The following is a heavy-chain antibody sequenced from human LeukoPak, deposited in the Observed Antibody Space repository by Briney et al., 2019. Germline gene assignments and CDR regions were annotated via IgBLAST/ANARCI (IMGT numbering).Heavy chain of an antibody. Sequence: SETLSLTCTVSVXSISSYYWSWIRQPPGKGLEWIGYIYYSGSTTYNPSLKSRVTISVDTSKNQFSPKLNSVTAADTAVYYCARTGGNSYWYFDLWGRGTLVTVSS. CDR2: IYYSGST. J-gene: IGHJ2*01. CDR3: ARTGGNSYWYFDL. D-gene: IGHD4-23*01. V-gene: IGHV4-59*08. CDR1: VXSISSYY.